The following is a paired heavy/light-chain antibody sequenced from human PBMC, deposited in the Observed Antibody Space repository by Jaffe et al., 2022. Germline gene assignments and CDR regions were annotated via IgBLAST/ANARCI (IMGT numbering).Light chain of an antibody. CDR2: QDS. J-gene: IGLJ2*01. Sequence: SYELTQPPSLSVSPGQTATITCSGDKLGDKYACWYQQKPGQSPLLIIYQDSERPSGIPGRFSGSNSGNTATLTISGTQAMDEADYYCQTWDNNAGVVFGGGTKLTVL. CDR3: QTWDNNAGVV. CDR1: KLGDKY. V-gene: IGLV3-1*01.
Heavy chain of an antibody. CDR3: AREGNCTGGTCYPLDY. CDR1: GYTFTKYA. Sequence: QVHLVQSGAEVKKPGASVKLSCKASGYTFTKYAMHWVRQAPGQRPEWMGWINAGNDNTIYSQKFQDRVTITRDTSATTVYMELSSLRFEDTTIYYCAREGNCTGGTCYPLDYWGQGTLVTVSS. CDR2: INAGNDNT. V-gene: IGHV1-3*01. D-gene: IGHD2-15*01. J-gene: IGHJ4*02.